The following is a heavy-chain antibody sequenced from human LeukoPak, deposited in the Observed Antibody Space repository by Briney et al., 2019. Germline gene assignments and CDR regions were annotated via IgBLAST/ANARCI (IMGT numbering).Heavy chain of an antibody. CDR3: TYLRTPYYNDKWLDP. CDR1: GFTFRTFS. Sequence: GSLRLSCAASGFTFRTFSMNWVRQAPGNGLEWLSYISSGSSPIYYADSVKGRFTISRDDALNLVYLQMNSLRAEDTAVYYCTYLRTPYYNDKWLDPWGQGALVTVSS. CDR2: ISSGSSPI. J-gene: IGHJ5*02. D-gene: IGHD3/OR15-3a*01. V-gene: IGHV3-48*04.